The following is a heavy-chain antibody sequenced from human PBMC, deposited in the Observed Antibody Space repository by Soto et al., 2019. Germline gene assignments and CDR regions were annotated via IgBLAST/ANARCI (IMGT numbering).Heavy chain of an antibody. CDR2: MSYSGST. D-gene: IGHD2-8*02. CDR3: SRGRIEYFLTGRSGYGLDV. Sequence: QVRLQESGPGLVKPSQTLSLTCSVSGVSISSADFYWSWIRQPPGKALEWLGDMSYSGSTYYNPSLQRRITIPLDTSKNMFSPALTSVTAADTAVYFCSRGRIEYFLTGRSGYGLDVWGPGTAVSVSS. CDR1: GVSISSADFY. V-gene: IGHV4-30-4*01. J-gene: IGHJ6*02.